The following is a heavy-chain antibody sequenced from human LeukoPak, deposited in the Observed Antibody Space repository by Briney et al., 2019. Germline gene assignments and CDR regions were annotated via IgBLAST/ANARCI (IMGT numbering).Heavy chain of an antibody. Sequence: PGGSLRLSCAASGFTFSSYAMHWARQAPGKGLEWVAVISYDGSNKYYADSVKGRFTISRDNSKNTLYLQMNSLRAEDTAVYYCARGSGYSVDYWGQGTLVTVSS. V-gene: IGHV3-30*04. D-gene: IGHD3-3*01. CDR1: GFTFSSYA. J-gene: IGHJ4*02. CDR2: ISYDGSNK. CDR3: ARGSGYSVDY.